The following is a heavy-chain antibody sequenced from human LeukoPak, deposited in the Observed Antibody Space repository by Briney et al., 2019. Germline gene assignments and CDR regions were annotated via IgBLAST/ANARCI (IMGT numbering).Heavy chain of an antibody. V-gene: IGHV4-39*07. CDR2: IYSTGST. Sequence: PSETLSLTCNVSGGSISSRIHYWGWIRQPPGKGLEWIGSIYSTGSTYYNPSLKSRVTISVDTSKNQFSLKVSSVTAADTAVYYCAADYSGNYHVEFDYWGQGTLVTVSS. CDR3: AADYSGNYHVEFDY. J-gene: IGHJ4*02. CDR1: GGSISSRIHY. D-gene: IGHD1-26*01.